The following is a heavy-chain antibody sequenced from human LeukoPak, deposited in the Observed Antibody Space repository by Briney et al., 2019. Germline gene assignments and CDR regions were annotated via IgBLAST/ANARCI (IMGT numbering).Heavy chain of an antibody. D-gene: IGHD1-1*01. J-gene: IGHJ4*02. CDR1: GGSFSGYY. CDR3: ARLPLDWNDVEDY. Sequence: SETLSLTCAVYGGSFSGYYWSWIRQPPGKGLEWIGEINHSGSTNYNPSLKSRVTISVDTSKNQFSLKLSSVTAADTAVYYCARLPLDWNDVEDYWGQGTLVTVSS. V-gene: IGHV4-34*01. CDR2: INHSGST.